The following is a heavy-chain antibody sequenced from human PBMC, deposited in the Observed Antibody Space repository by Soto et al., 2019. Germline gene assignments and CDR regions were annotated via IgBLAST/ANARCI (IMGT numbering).Heavy chain of an antibody. V-gene: IGHV3-23*01. J-gene: IGHJ6*02. Sequence: GGSLRLSCAASGFTFSSYAMSWVRQAPGKGLEWVSAISGSGGSTYYADSVKGRFTISRDNSKNTLYRQMKSLRAEDTAVYYCAKEGDYYDSSGYYYQPKYYGMDVWGQGTTVTVSS. CDR1: GFTFSSYA. CDR3: AKEGDYYDSSGYYYQPKYYGMDV. CDR2: ISGSGGST. D-gene: IGHD3-22*01.